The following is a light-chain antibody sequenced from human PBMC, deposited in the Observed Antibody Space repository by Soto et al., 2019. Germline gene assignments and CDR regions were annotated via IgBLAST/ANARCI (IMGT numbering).Light chain of an antibody. CDR2: EVS. CDR3: SSYTSSSTPV. CDR1: SSDVGGYNY. V-gene: IGLV2-14*01. Sequence: QSVLTQPASVSGSPGQSITISCTGTSSDVGGYNYVSWYQQHPGKAPKLMIYEVSNRPSGVSNRFSGSKSGNTASLTISGLQDEDEDDYYCSSYTSSSTPVFGTGTKVTV. J-gene: IGLJ1*01.